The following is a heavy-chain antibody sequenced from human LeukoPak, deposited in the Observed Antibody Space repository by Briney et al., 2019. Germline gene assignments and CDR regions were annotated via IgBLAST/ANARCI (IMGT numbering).Heavy chain of an antibody. J-gene: IGHJ4*02. CDR1: GGSFSGYY. CDR3: ARDLKNRDYYDSSGYQEDY. D-gene: IGHD3-22*01. V-gene: IGHV4-34*01. CDR2: IYHSGST. Sequence: PSETLSLTCAVYGGSFSGYYWSWIRQPPGKGLEWIGEIYHSGSTNYNPSLKSRVTISVDKSKNQFSLKLSSVTAADTAVYYCARDLKNRDYYDSSGYQEDYWGQGTLVTVSS.